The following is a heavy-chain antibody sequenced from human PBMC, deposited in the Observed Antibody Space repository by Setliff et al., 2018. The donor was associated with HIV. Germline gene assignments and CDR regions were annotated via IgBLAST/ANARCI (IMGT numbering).Heavy chain of an antibody. V-gene: IGHV4-38-2*02. CDR1: GYSISSGYY. Sequence: SETLSLTCTVSGYSISSGYYWGFIRQPPGKGLEWIGSIFHSGTTYYNPSLKSPVTISVDTSKNQFSLKLSFVTAADTAVYYCARSLRYFDWYESSGYYRRWFDPGGQG. CDR2: IFHSGTT. CDR3: ARSLRYFDWYESSGYYRRWFDP. J-gene: IGHJ5*02. D-gene: IGHD3-9*01.